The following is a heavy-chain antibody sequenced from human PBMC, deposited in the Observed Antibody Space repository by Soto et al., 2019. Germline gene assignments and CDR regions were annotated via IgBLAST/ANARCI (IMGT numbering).Heavy chain of an antibody. CDR2: IIPMFGTA. D-gene: IGHD2-15*01. CDR3: ARDPQPSVLTGGIAGYHGLDV. J-gene: IGHJ6*02. CDR1: GGTFSSYL. Sequence: ASVKVSCKASGGTFSSYLISWARQAPGQGLEWMGGIIPMFGTANYAQKFQGRVTITADESTSTAYMELSSLRSEDTALYYCARDPQPSVLTGGIAGYHGLDVWGQGTTVTVSS. V-gene: IGHV1-69*13.